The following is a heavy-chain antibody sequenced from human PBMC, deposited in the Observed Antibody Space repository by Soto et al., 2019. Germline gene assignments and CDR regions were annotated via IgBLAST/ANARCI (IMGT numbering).Heavy chain of an antibody. D-gene: IGHD3-10*01. CDR2: LSPHKDNT. Sequence: QVHLVQSGAEAKKPGASAKVSCKASGNTFINYGVRWVRQAPGQGLDWMAWLSPHKDNTNYAQNFKGRVTMTTDTSANTAYVELGSVGSDDAAVYYCATADRGAGRYYGVWGQGTVVTDSS. CDR3: ATADRGAGRYYGV. CDR1: GNTFINYG. V-gene: IGHV1-18*01. J-gene: IGHJ4*02.